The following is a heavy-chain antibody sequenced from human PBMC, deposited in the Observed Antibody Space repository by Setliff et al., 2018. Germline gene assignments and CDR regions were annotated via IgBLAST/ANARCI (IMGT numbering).Heavy chain of an antibody. D-gene: IGHD6-13*01. V-gene: IGHV5-51*01. J-gene: IGHJ4*02. CDR3: ARALASAGTVFFDY. CDR2: IYPGDSDT. Sequence: GESLKISCKGSGYIFTNYWIGWVRQMPGKGLEWMGIIYPGDSDTRYSPSFQGQITISADKSITTAYLQWSSLKASDTAIYYCARALASAGTVFFDYWGQGTLVTVS. CDR1: GYIFTNYW.